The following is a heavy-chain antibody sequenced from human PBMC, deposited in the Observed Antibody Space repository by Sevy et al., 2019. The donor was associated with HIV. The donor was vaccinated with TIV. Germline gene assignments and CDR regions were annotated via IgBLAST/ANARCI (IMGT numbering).Heavy chain of an antibody. CDR3: ASLLGSATTFQY. V-gene: IGHV3-7*01. D-gene: IGHD7-27*01. J-gene: IGHJ4*02. CDR1: GFIFSSRW. CDR2: INPDGSQT. Sequence: GGSLRLSCAASGFIFSSRWMSWVRQAPGKGLEWVASINPDGSQTRYLESVRGRFTLSRDNAKNSLFLQVNSLRGEDTALYYCASLLGSATTFQYWGQGTLVTVSS.